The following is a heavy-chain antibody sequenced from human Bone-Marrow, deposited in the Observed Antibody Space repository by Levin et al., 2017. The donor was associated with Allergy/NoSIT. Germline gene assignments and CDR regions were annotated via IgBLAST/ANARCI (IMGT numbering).Heavy chain of an antibody. CDR3: ARDLITIFGVVIIPRYYYGMDV. Sequence: GESLKISCAASGFTFSSYGMHWVRQAPGKGLEWVAVIWYDGSNKYYADSVKGRFTISRDNSKNTLYLQMNSLRAEDTAVYYCARDLITIFGVVIIPRYYYGMDVWGQGTTVTVSS. D-gene: IGHD3-3*01. CDR2: IWYDGSNK. CDR1: GFTFSSYG. V-gene: IGHV3-33*01. J-gene: IGHJ6*02.